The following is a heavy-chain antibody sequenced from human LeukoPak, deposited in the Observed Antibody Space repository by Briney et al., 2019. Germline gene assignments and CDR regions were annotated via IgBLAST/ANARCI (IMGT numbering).Heavy chain of an antibody. CDR2: INPNSGAT. D-gene: IGHD2-2*01. CDR3: ARSRMSDAFDI. J-gene: IGHJ3*02. Sequence: ASVKVSCKASGYTFTGYYMHWVRQAPGQGLEWMGSINPNSGATNYAQKFQGRVTMTRDTSISTAYMELSRLRSDNTALYYCARSRMSDAFDIWGQGTMVTVSS. CDR1: GYTFTGYY. V-gene: IGHV1-2*02.